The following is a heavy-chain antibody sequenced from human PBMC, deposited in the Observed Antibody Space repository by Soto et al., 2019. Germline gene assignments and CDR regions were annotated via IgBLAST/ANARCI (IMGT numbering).Heavy chain of an antibody. CDR3: ARVSLPITGTTGWFDP. D-gene: IGHD1-7*01. CDR2: IIPIFGTA. J-gene: IGHJ5*02. Sequence: QVQLVQSGAAVKKPGSSVKVSCKASGGTFSSYAISWVRQAPGQGLEWMGGIIPIFGTANYAQKFPGRVTITADESTSTAYMELSSLRSEDTAVYYCARVSLPITGTTGWFDPWGQGTLVTVSS. V-gene: IGHV1-69*01. CDR1: GGTFSSYA.